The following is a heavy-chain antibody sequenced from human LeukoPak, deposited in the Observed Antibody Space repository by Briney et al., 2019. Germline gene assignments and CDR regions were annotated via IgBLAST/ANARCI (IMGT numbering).Heavy chain of an antibody. J-gene: IGHJ4*02. CDR2: IYYTGDT. CDR1: SGSISSGGYY. D-gene: IGHD5-24*01. Sequence: SETLSLTCTVSSGSISSGGYYWSWIRQHPGKGLEWIGYIYYTGDTYYNPSLKSRVTIFADTSKNQFSLKLSSVTAADTAVYYCARGSREMINYYFDYWGQGTLVTVSS. CDR3: ARGSREMINYYFDY. V-gene: IGHV4-31*03.